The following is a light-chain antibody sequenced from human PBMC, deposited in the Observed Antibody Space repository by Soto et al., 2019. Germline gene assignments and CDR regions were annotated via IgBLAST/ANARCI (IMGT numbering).Light chain of an antibody. CDR3: QQYNDSQYT. CDR1: QSITTW. V-gene: IGKV1-5*03. CDR2: KAT. Sequence: DIQMTQSPSTLSASVGDRVTITCRASQSITTWLAWYQQKPGKAPKLLIYKATNLQSVVPSRFSGSGSGTEFSLTISSLQPEDFAIYYCQQYNDSQYTFGQGTKLEIK. J-gene: IGKJ2*01.